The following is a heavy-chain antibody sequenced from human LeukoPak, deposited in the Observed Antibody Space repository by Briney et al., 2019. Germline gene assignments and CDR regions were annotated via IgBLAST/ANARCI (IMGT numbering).Heavy chain of an antibody. V-gene: IGHV4-38-2*01. D-gene: IGHD3-22*01. J-gene: IGHJ4*02. CDR2: IYHSGST. CDR1: GYSISSGYY. CDR3: ARVPRYYDSSGYIDY. Sequence: SETLSLTCAVSGYSISSGYYWGWIRQPPGKGLEWIGSIYHSGSTYYNPSLKSRVTISVDTSKNQFSLKLSSVTAADTAVYYCARVPRYYDSSGYIDYWGQGTLVTVSS.